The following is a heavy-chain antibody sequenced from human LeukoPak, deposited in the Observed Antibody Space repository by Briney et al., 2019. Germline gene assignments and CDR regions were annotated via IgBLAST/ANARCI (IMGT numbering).Heavy chain of an antibody. CDR1: GFTLRGYA. CDR3: AREIRPNDY. D-gene: IGHD3-3*02. V-gene: IGHV3-23*01. CDR2: IDISGDTT. J-gene: IGHJ4*02. Sequence: GGSLRLSCAASGFTLRGYAMTWVRQAPGEGLEWISAIDISGDTTSYADSVKGRFTISRDNSKNTLYLQMSSLRAEDTAVYYCAREIRPNDYWGQGTLVTVSS.